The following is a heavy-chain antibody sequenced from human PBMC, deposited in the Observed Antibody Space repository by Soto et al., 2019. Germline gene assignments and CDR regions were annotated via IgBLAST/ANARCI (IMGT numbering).Heavy chain of an antibody. V-gene: IGHV5-51*01. CDR2: IYPGDSDT. J-gene: IGHJ3*02. CDR3: ARLDYSSSAGSNAFDI. D-gene: IGHD6-6*01. Sequence: GESLKISCKGSGYSFTSYWIGWVRKMPGKGLEWKGIIYPGDSDTRYSPSFQGQVTISADKSISTAYLQWGSLKASDTAMYYCARLDYSSSAGSNAFDIWGQGTMVTVSS. CDR1: GYSFTSYW.